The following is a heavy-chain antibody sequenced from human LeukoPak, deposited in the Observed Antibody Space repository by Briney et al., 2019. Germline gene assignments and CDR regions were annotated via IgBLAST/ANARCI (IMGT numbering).Heavy chain of an antibody. CDR1: GFTFSSYA. J-gene: IGHJ4*02. V-gene: IGHV3-23*01. CDR3: ARGPWFGELLY. Sequence: GGSLRLSCAASGFTFSSYAMSWVRQAPGKGLEWVSAISGSGGSTYYADSVKGRFTISRDNAKNSLYLQMNSLRAEDTAVYYCARGPWFGELLYWGQGTLVTVSS. CDR2: ISGSGGST. D-gene: IGHD3-10*01.